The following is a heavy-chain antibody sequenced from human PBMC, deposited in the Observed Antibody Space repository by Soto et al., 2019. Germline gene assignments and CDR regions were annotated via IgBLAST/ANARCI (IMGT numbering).Heavy chain of an antibody. D-gene: IGHD2-15*01. V-gene: IGHV3-23*01. CDR1: GFTFSSYA. CDR2: ISGSGGST. J-gene: IGHJ4*02. CDR3: AKGLGGTIFGAGYYFDY. Sequence: PGGSLRLSCAASGFTFSSYAMSWVRQAPGKGLEWVSAISGSGGSTYYADSVKGRFTISRDNSKNTLYLQMNSLRAEDTAVYYCAKGLGGTIFGAGYYFDYWGQGTLVTVSS.